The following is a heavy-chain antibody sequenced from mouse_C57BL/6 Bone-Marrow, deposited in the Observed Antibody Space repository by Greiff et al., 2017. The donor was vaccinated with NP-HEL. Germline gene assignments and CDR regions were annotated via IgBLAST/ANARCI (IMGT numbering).Heavy chain of an antibody. D-gene: IGHD1-1*01. J-gene: IGHJ1*03. CDR2: IDPSDSYT. CDR3: ARWGYYGSYWYFDV. Sequence: VQLQQPGAELVKPGASVKLSCKASGYTFTSYWMQWVKQRPGQGLEWIGEIDPSDSYTNYNQKFKGKATLTVDQSSSPAYMQLSSLTSEDSAVYYCARWGYYGSYWYFDVWGTGTTVTVSS. V-gene: IGHV1-50*01. CDR1: GYTFTSYW.